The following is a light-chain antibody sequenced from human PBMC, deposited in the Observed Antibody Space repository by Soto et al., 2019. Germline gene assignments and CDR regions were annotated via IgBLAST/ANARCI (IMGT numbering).Light chain of an antibody. CDR1: TSDVGGYDF. Sequence: QSVLTQPRSVSGSPGQSVTISCTGTTSDVGGYDFVSWYQHHPNKVPKLMIYDVSKRPSGVPDRFSGSKSGNTASLTISGLQAEDEADYYCCSYGGNYNFRVFGGGTQLTVL. CDR3: CSYGGNYNFRV. V-gene: IGLV2-11*01. CDR2: DVS. J-gene: IGLJ3*02.